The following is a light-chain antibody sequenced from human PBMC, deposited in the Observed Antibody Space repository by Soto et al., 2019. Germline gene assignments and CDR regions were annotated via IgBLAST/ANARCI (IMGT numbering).Light chain of an antibody. Sequence: QPALTQPASVSGSPGQSITISCTGTSSDVGGYNYVSWYQQHPGKAPKLIIYDVSNRPSGVSNRFSGSKSGNTASLTISGLQDEDEADYYCSSYTSSSTLVFGGGTKLTVL. J-gene: IGLJ3*02. CDR3: SSYTSSSTLV. V-gene: IGLV2-14*01. CDR1: SSDVGGYNY. CDR2: DVS.